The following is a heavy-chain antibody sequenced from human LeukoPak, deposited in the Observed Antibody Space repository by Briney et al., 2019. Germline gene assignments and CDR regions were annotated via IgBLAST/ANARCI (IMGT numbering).Heavy chain of an antibody. V-gene: IGHV4-59*01. J-gene: IGHJ6*02. CDR3: ARDRDSGCPRTYYYYGMDV. D-gene: IGHD5-12*01. Sequence: PSETLSLTCTVSGGSISNYYRSWIRQPPGKGLEWIGYIYYSGSTNYNPSLKSRVTISVDTSKNQFSLKLSSVTAADTAVYYCARDRDSGCPRTYYYYGMDVWGQGTTVTVSS. CDR2: IYYSGST. CDR1: GGSISNYY.